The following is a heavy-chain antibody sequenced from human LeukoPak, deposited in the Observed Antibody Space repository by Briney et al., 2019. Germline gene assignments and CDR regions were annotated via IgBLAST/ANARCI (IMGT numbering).Heavy chain of an antibody. D-gene: IGHD2-2*01. CDR1: GFTFSNYG. J-gene: IGHJ5*02. Sequence: PGGSLRLSCAASGFTFSNYGMHWVRQVAGKGLEWVALMSHDGADEYYADSVKGRFNISRDNSKNTLYLQMNSLSAEDTAVYYCAKDGFIVVLPAAIGDWFDPWGQGTLVTVSS. V-gene: IGHV3-30*18. CDR2: MSHDGADE. CDR3: AKDGFIVVLPAAIGDWFDP.